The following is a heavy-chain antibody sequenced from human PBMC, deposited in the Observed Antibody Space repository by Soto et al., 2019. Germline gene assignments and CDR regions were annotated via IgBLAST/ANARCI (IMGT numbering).Heavy chain of an antibody. CDR3: ATFSGDYAGF. CDR1: GFTFSNYW. Sequence: GSLRLSCAASGFTFSNYWIHWVRQAPGKGLVWVSRINSDGSTTDYADSVKGRFTISRDNAKNTLYLQMNSLRAEDTAIYYCATFSGDYAGFWGQGTLVTVPS. V-gene: IGHV3-74*01. D-gene: IGHD4-17*01. CDR2: INSDGSTT. J-gene: IGHJ4*02.